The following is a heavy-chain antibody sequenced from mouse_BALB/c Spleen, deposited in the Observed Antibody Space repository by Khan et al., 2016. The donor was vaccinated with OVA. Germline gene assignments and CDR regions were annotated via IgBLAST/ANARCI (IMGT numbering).Heavy chain of an antibody. Sequence: EVELVESGGGLVQPGGSRKLSCAASGFTFSSFGMHWVRQAPEKGLEWVAYISSGSSTIYYADTVKGRFTISRDNPKNTLFLQMTSLRSEDTAMYYYARKEKHYYGSSGDYAMDYWGQGTSVTVSS. J-gene: IGHJ4*01. D-gene: IGHD1-1*01. CDR1: GFTFSSFG. V-gene: IGHV5-17*02. CDR3: ARKEKHYYGSSGDYAMDY. CDR2: ISSGSSTI.